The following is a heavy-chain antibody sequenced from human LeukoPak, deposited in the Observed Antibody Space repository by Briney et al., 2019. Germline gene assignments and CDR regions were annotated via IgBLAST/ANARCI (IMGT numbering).Heavy chain of an antibody. CDR3: APNFWSGYVTDY. V-gene: IGHV3-7*01. Sequence: GGSLRLSCAASGFTFGNYWMDWVRQSPGKGLEWVANIKEDGSDKYYVDSVMGRFTISRDNAKNSLYLQMNSLRDDDTAVYYCAPNFWSGYVTDYWGQGTLVTVSP. J-gene: IGHJ4*02. CDR1: GFTFGNYW. CDR2: IKEDGSDK. D-gene: IGHD3-3*01.